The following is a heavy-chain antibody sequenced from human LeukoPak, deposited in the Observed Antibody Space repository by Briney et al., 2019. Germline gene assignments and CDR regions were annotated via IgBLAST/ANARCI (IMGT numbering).Heavy chain of an antibody. V-gene: IGHV3-72*01. CDR1: GFPFIDHY. J-gene: IGHJ4*02. CDR2: IINKANSYTT. CDR3: ARGPPDY. Sequence: GGSLRLSCAASGFPFIDHYMDWARQAPGKGLEWVGRIINKANSYTTEYAASVKVRFTISRDDSKDSLYLQMNSLKAEDTAVYYCARGPPDYWGQGTLVTVSS.